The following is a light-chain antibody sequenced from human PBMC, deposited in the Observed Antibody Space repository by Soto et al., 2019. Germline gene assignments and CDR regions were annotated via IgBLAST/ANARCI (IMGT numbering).Light chain of an antibody. CDR3: AVWDDSLNGWV. V-gene: IGLV1-44*01. Sequence: QAVVTQPPSASGTPGQRVTISCSGSSSNIGTNAVNWCQQLPGTAPRLLIYSNDQRPPGVPDRFSGSKSGTSASLGISGLQSEDEADYFCAVWDDSLNGWVFGGGTQLTVL. CDR2: SND. J-gene: IGLJ7*01. CDR1: SSNIGTNA.